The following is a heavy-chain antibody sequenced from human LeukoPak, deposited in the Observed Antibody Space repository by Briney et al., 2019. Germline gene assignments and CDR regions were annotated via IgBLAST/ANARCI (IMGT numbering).Heavy chain of an antibody. CDR3: ARADCSGGSCYAFDI. D-gene: IGHD2-15*01. CDR1: GGFVSSGSYY. CDR2: IYYSGST. Sequence: PSETLSLTCTVSGGFVSSGSYYWSWIRQPPGKGLEWIGYIYYSGSTNYNPSLKSRVTMSVDTSKNQFSLKLSSVTAADTAVYYCARADCSGGSCYAFDIWGQGTMVTVSS. J-gene: IGHJ3*02. V-gene: IGHV4-61*01.